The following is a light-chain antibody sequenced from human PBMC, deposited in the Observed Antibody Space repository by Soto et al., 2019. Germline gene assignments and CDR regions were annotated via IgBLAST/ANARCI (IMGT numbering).Light chain of an antibody. CDR2: EVS. CDR1: SSDVGGYNY. J-gene: IGLJ1*01. Sequence: QSVLTQPASVSGSPGQSITISCTGTSSDVGGYNYVSWYQQHPGKAPKLMIYEVSDRPSGVPDRFSGSKSGNTASLTVSGLQAGDEADYYCSSYAGSSNVFGTGTKVTVL. V-gene: IGLV2-14*03. CDR3: SSYAGSSNV.